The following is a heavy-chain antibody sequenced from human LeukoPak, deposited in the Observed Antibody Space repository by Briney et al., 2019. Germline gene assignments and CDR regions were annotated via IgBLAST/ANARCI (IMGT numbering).Heavy chain of an antibody. CDR1: GFIFSTYG. J-gene: IGHJ5*02. D-gene: IGHD3-9*01. Sequence: PGGSLRLSCAASGFIFSTYGMAWVRQAPGKGLEWISYISSNSRTTAYADSVRGRFTISRDNAKNSLSLQINRLRADDTGVYYCARGPHDDATGYSFSWGQGTQVTVSS. V-gene: IGHV3-48*01. CDR2: ISSNSRTT. CDR3: ARGPHDDATGYSFS.